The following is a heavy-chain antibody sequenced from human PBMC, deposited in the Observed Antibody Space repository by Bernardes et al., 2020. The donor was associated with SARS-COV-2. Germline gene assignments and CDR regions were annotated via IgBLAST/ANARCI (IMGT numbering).Heavy chain of an antibody. CDR2: IKDDGSGR. CDR3: AKIERAAYGDYAVGY. Sequence: GGSLRLSCAASGFTFSNHWMSWVRQAPGKGLEWVAYIKDDGSGRYYGDSAKGRFTISRDNSEKSLYLQMNSLTADDTAVYYCAKIERAAYGDYAVGYWGQGTLVTVSS. D-gene: IGHD4-17*01. J-gene: IGHJ4*02. CDR1: GFTFSNHW. V-gene: IGHV3-7*03.